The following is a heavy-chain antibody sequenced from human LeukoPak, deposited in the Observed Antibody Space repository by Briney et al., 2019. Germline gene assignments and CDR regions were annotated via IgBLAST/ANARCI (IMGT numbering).Heavy chain of an antibody. D-gene: IGHD3-9*01. CDR3: ASDGGDTYYDILTSYWGGYYYYYYGMDV. CDR2: ISSSSSYI. CDR1: GFTFSSYS. V-gene: IGHV3-21*01. J-gene: IGHJ6*04. Sequence: GGSLRLSCAASGFTFSSYSMNWVRQAPGKGLEWVSSISSSSSYIYYADSVKGRFTISRDNAKNSLYLQMNSLRAEDTAVYYCASDGGDTYYDILTSYWGGYYYYYYGMDVWGKGTTVTVSS.